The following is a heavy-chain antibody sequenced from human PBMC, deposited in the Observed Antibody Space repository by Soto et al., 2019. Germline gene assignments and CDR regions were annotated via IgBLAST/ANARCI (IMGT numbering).Heavy chain of an antibody. CDR1: GFTFSNAW. CDR3: TTGSTMIVVVQSAKDY. Sequence: EVQLVESGGGLVKPGGSLRLSCAASGFTFSNAWMNWVRQAPGKGLEWVGRIKSKTDGVTTDYAAPVKGRFTISRDDSKNTLYLQMNSLKTEDTAVYYCTTGSTMIVVVQSAKDYWGQGTLVTVSS. D-gene: IGHD3-22*01. CDR2: IKSKTDGVTT. J-gene: IGHJ4*02. V-gene: IGHV3-15*07.